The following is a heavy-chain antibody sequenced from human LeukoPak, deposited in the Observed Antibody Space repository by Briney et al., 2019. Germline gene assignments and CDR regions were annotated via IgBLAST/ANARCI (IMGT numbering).Heavy chain of an antibody. CDR1: GFTLSSYS. V-gene: IGHV3-23*01. CDR2: ISGSGGNT. D-gene: IGHD3-16*01. Sequence: GGSLRLSCAASGFTLSSYSMSWVRQAPGKGLEWVSTISGSGGNTYYADSVKGRFTISRDTSKNTLYLQMNSLRVEDTAVYYCARTNWGTAGFDYWGQGTLVTVSS. CDR3: ARTNWGTAGFDY. J-gene: IGHJ4*02.